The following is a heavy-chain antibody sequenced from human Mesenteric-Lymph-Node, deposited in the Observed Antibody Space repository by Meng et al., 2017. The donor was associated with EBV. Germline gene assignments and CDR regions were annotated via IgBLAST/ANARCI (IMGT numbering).Heavy chain of an antibody. V-gene: IGHV1-69*17. J-gene: IGHJ4*02. CDR2: ITPVFGIA. CDR1: GDSFNNYG. CDR3: VRDLWLRIGECV. D-gene: IGHD5-12*01. Sequence: QGQLVRSGAEVKKPGSSVKVSCKGSGDSFNNYGISWVRQAPGQGLEWMGDITPVFGIANYAESFQGRVTISADTSTRTTYMDLSSLRSDDTAVYYCVRDLWLRIGECVWGQGTLVTVSS.